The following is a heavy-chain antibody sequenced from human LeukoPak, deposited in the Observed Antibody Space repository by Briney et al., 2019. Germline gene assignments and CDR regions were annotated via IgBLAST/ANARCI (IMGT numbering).Heavy chain of an antibody. V-gene: IGHV4-39*01. CDR3: ARHQAGPRLRYFDWLLTTFDY. CDR1: GGSISSSSYY. Sequence: PSETLSLTCTVSGGSISSSSYYWGWIRQPPGKGLEWIGSIYYSGSTYYNPSLKGRVTISVDTSKNQFSRKLSSVTAADTAVYYCARHQAGPRLRYFDWLLTTFDYWGQGTLVTVSS. CDR2: IYYSGST. D-gene: IGHD3-9*01. J-gene: IGHJ4*02.